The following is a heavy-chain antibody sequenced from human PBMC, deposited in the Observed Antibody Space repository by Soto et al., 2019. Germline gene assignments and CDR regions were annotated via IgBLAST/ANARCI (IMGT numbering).Heavy chain of an antibody. V-gene: IGHV5-10-1*01. J-gene: IGHJ3*02. CDR2: IDPSDSYT. CDR1: GYSFTSYW. CDR3: ARHDSGDSSLDAFDI. Sequence: PGESLKISCKGSGYSFTSYWISWVRQMPGKGLEWMGRIDPSDSYTNYSPSFQGHVTISADKSISTAYLQWSSLKASDTAMYYCARHDSGDSSLDAFDIWGQGTMVTVSS. D-gene: IGHD2-21*02.